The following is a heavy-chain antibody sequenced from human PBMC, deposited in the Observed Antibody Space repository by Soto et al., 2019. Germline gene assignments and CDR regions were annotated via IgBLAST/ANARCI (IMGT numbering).Heavy chain of an antibody. CDR3: ASEGAASTDYGGNIDY. J-gene: IGHJ4*02. Sequence: QTLSLTCAIPADTVSSKHAAWNWIRQSPSRGLEWLGRTYYRSKWYDDYAVSVKGRITINPDTSKNQFSLHLNFVTPEDTAVYYCASEGAASTDYGGNIDYWGPGTLVTVSS. D-gene: IGHD4-17*01. CDR2: TYYRSKWYD. V-gene: IGHV6-1*01. CDR1: ADTVSSKHAA.